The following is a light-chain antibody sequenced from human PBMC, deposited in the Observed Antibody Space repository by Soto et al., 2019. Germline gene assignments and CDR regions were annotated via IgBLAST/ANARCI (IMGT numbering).Light chain of an antibody. CDR2: AAS. J-gene: IGKJ4*01. CDR1: QSVSSSY. Sequence: EIVLTQSPGTLSLSPGERATLSCRASQSVSSSYLAWCQQKPGQAPRLLIYAASSRATGIPDRFSGSGSGTDFTLTISRLEPEDFAVYYCQQYGDSFTFGGGPKVEIK. V-gene: IGKV3-20*01. CDR3: QQYGDSFT.